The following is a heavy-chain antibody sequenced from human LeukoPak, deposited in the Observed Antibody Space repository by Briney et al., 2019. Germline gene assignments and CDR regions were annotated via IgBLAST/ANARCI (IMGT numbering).Heavy chain of an antibody. D-gene: IGHD4-23*01. CDR2: IYSDETT. CDR3: ATKEGYGGLFDH. CDR1: GFTVSNNY. Sequence: GGSLRLSCAASGFTVSNNYMSWVRQAPGKGLEWVAVIYSDETTHYAESVKGRFSISRDNSKNTVYLQMNSLRAEDTAVYYCATKEGYGGLFDHWGQGTLVTVSS. V-gene: IGHV3-66*01. J-gene: IGHJ4*02.